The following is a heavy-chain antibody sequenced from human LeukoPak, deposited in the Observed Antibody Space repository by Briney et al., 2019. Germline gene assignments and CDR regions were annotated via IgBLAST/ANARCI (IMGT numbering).Heavy chain of an antibody. CDR2: IYYSGST. CDR3: VSDQGYSYGHV. Sequence: SETLSLTCTVSGGSISSSSYYWGWIRQPPGKGLEWIGSIYYSGSTYYNPSLKSRVTISVDTSKNQFSLKLSSVTAADTAVYYCVSDQGYSYGHVWGQGTLVTVSS. CDR1: GGSISSSSYY. J-gene: IGHJ4*02. V-gene: IGHV4-39*01. D-gene: IGHD5-18*01.